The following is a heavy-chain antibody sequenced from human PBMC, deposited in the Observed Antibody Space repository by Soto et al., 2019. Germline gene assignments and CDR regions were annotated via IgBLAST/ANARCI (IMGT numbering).Heavy chain of an antibody. CDR3: ARDVSGGSGRRFDP. D-gene: IGHD3-10*01. J-gene: IGHJ5*02. CDR2: IDSNGGT. CDR1: DDSSSSYK. V-gene: IGHV4-59*01. Sequence: SETLSLTCTVSDDSSSSYKWSWIRQPPGRRLEWIGYIDSNGGTSYNPSLKSRVTISVDTSKNQFSLKLSSVTAADTAVYYCARDVSGGSGRRFDPWGQGTLVTVSS.